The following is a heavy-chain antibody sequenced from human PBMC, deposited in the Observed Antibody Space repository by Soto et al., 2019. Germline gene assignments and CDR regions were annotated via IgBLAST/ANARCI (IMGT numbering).Heavy chain of an antibody. CDR1: GFSLSTSGMR. V-gene: IGHV2-70*04. Sequence: VSGPTLVNPTQTLTLTCTFSGFSLSTSGMRVSWIRQPPGKALEWLARIDWDDDKFYSTSLKTRLTISKDTSKNQVVLTMTNMDPVDTATYYCARSYYDSSGYYHADFDYWGQGTLDTVSS. D-gene: IGHD3-22*01. CDR2: IDWDDDK. CDR3: ARSYYDSSGYYHADFDY. J-gene: IGHJ4*02.